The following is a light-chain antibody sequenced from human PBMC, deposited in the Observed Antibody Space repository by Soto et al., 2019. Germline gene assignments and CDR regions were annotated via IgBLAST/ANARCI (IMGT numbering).Light chain of an antibody. V-gene: IGKV3-20*01. CDR3: QQYYSSPLT. CDR1: QSVSSSY. Sequence: EIVLTQSPGTLSLSPGERATLSCRANQSVSSSYLAWYQQKPGQAPRLLIYGASSRATGIPDRFSGSGSGTDFTLTISRLEPEDFAVYYCQQYYSSPLTFGGGTNVEIK. J-gene: IGKJ4*01. CDR2: GAS.